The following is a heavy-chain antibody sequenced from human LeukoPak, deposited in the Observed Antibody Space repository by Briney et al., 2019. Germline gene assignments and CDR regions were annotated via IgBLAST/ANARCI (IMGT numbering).Heavy chain of an antibody. D-gene: IGHD7-27*01. CDR1: GGSINTGSYY. Sequence: SETLSLTCTVSGGSINTGSYYWGWIRQPPGTGLEWIGSIYYSGSTYYNPSLKSRVTISVDTSKNQFSLKLKSVTAADTAVYYCARSHWGPFGSRIANWFDPWGQGTLVTVSS. CDR3: ARSHWGPFGSRIANWFDP. J-gene: IGHJ5*02. CDR2: IYYSGST. V-gene: IGHV4-39*07.